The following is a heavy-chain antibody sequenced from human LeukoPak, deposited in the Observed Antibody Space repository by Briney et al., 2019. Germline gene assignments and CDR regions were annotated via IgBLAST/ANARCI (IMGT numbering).Heavy chain of an antibody. CDR3: ARGDEWELLRGYYFDY. Sequence: GGSLRLSCAASGFNFSSYGMHWVRQAPGKGLEWVAVIWYDGSNKYYADSVKGRFTISRDNSKNTLFLQMNSLRAEDTAVYYCARGDEWELLRGYYFDYWGQGTLVTVSS. CDR2: IWYDGSNK. CDR1: GFNFSSYG. D-gene: IGHD1-26*01. V-gene: IGHV3-33*01. J-gene: IGHJ4*02.